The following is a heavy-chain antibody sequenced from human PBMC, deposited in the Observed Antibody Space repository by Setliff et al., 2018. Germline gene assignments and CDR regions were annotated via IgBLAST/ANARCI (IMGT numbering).Heavy chain of an antibody. CDR2: ISRSADST. D-gene: IGHD2-21*01. J-gene: IGHJ4*02. CDR3: ARGLGPLF. CDR1: GFTFNTYW. Sequence: LRLSCAGSGFTFNTYWMTWVRQAPGKGLEWVSSISRSADSTYYADSVKGRFTISRDNSKNTLYLQMNSLRADDTAFYYCARGLGPLFWGQGTLVTVSS. V-gene: IGHV3-23*01.